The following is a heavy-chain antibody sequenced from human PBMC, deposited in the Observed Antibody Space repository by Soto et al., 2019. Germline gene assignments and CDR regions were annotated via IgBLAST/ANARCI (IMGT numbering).Heavy chain of an antibody. J-gene: IGHJ6*03. Sequence: QVQLVQSGAEVQKPGSSVKISCTPSGDTFFNYTFTWVRRAPGQGLEWMGRVIPLLDASNYAEKFQDRVTITADKSTSTADMELSGLKSDDSAIYYCASGKSQMTQDRMGFYYYMDVWGKGTTVTVSS. D-gene: IGHD2-15*01. CDR2: VIPLLDAS. V-gene: IGHV1-69*08. CDR1: GDTFFNYT. CDR3: ASGKSQMTQDRMGFYYYMDV.